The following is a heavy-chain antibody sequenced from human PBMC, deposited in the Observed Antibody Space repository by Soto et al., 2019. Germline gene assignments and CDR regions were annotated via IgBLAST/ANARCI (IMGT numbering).Heavy chain of an antibody. CDR3: ARDRCTNGVCYAPSDY. CDR1: GFTFSTYA. D-gene: IGHD2-8*01. CDR2: ISSNGRST. J-gene: IGHJ4*02. Sequence: EVQLVESGGGLVQPGGSLRLSCATSGFTFSTYAMHWVRQAPGKGLEYVSAISSNGRSTYYANSVKGRFTISRDNSKNTLYLHMDSLRAEDMAVYYCARDRCTNGVCYAPSDYWGQGTLVTVSS. V-gene: IGHV3-64*01.